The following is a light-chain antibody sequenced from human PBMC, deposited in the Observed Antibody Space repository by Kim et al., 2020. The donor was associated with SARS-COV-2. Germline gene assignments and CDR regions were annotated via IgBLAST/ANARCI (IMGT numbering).Light chain of an antibody. V-gene: IGKV3-15*01. CDR1: QSISSN. Sequence: ETVMTQSPATLSVSPGERATLSCRASQSISSNLAWYQQKPGQAPRLLIYGASTRATGIPARFSGSESGTDFTLTISSLQSEDFAVYYCHQYHSWPGTFGQGTKVDIK. J-gene: IGKJ1*01. CDR3: HQYHSWPGT. CDR2: GAS.